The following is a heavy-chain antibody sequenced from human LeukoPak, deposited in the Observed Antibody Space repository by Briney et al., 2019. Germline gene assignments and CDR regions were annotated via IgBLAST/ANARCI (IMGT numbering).Heavy chain of an antibody. Sequence: GSLRLSCAASGFTFSSYGMHWVRQAPGKGLEWVAVIWYGGSNKYYADSVKGRFTISRDNSKNTLYLQMNSLRVEDTAVYYCARDGYTYYYDSSGYPRYWGQGTLVTVSS. J-gene: IGHJ4*02. CDR3: ARDGYTYYYDSSGYPRY. CDR1: GFTFSSYG. D-gene: IGHD3-22*01. CDR2: IWYGGSNK. V-gene: IGHV3-33*01.